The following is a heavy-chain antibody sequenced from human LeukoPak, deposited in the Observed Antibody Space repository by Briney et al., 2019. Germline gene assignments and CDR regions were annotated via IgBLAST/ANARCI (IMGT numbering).Heavy chain of an antibody. CDR3: ARGRAGEVDS. D-gene: IGHD3-10*01. Sequence: KPSETLSLTCTVSGDSISSYYWSWIRQPPGKGLEWIGYIYYNGRTNYNPSLKSRITISVDTSKNQFSLELSSVTAADTAVYYCARGRAGEVDSWGQGTLVTVSS. CDR2: IYYNGRT. J-gene: IGHJ4*02. CDR1: GDSISSYY. V-gene: IGHV4-59*01.